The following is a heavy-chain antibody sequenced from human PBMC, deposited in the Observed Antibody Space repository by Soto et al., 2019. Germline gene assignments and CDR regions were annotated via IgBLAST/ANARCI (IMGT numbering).Heavy chain of an antibody. Sequence: LRLSCAASGFTFSDYYMSWIRQAPGKGLEWVSSISSSSSSTNYADSVKARFTISRDNAKNSLYLQMNSLRAEDTAVYYCARGYGGNSGNVFDIWGQGTMVTVSS. D-gene: IGHD4-17*01. V-gene: IGHV3-11*06. CDR2: ISSSSSST. CDR1: GFTFSDYY. CDR3: ARGYGGNSGNVFDI. J-gene: IGHJ3*02.